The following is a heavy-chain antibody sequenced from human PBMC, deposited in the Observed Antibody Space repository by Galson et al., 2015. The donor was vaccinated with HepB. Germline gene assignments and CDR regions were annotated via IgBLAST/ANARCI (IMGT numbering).Heavy chain of an antibody. CDR3: ARAVSLRDPFDY. CDR2: ISSSSSYT. J-gene: IGHJ4*02. V-gene: IGHV3-11*05. Sequence: SLRLSCAASGFTFSDYYMSWIRQAPGKGLEWVSYISSSSSYTNYADSVKGRFTISRDNAKNSLYLQMNSLRAEDTAVYYCARAVSLRDPFDYWGQGTLVTVSS. D-gene: IGHD5/OR15-5a*01. CDR1: GFTFSDYY.